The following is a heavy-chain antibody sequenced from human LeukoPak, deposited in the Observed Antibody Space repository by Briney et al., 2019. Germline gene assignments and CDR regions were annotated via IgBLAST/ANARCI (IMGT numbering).Heavy chain of an antibody. CDR3: ATGYSYGQGFDY. CDR2: FDPEDGET. Sequence: APVKVSCKVSGYTLTELSMHWVRQAPGKGLEWMGGFDPEDGETIYAQKFQGRVTMTEDTSTDTAYMELSSLRSEDTAVYYCATGYSYGQGFDYWGQGTLVTVSS. J-gene: IGHJ4*02. V-gene: IGHV1-24*01. D-gene: IGHD5-18*01. CDR1: GYTLTELS.